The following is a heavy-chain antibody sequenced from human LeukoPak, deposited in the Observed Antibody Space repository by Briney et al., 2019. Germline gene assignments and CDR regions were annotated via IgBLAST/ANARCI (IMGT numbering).Heavy chain of an antibody. CDR2: ISGYNGDT. D-gene: IGHD6-19*01. J-gene: IGHJ5*01. Sequence: GASVKVSCKASGFIFTKYGISWVRQAPGQGLEWVGWISGYNGDTNYAQKLQGRVTMTTDTSTGTAYMELRRLRSDDTAVYYCAREPSNTSGWKTWFDSWGQGTLVADCS. CDR3: AREPSNTSGWKTWFDS. CDR1: GFIFTKYG. V-gene: IGHV1-18*01.